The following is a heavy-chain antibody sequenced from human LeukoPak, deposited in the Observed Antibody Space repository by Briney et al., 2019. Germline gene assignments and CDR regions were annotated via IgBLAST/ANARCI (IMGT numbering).Heavy chain of an antibody. CDR2: IYWDDDK. D-gene: IGHD3-16*02. Sequence: SGPTLVNPTQTLTLTCTFSGFSLSTSGVGVGWIRQPPGKALEWLALIYWDDDKRYSPSLKGRLTITKDTSKNQVVLTMTNMDPVDTATYYCAHFVPDKYDYVWGSYRYSWVFDYWGQGTLVTVSS. J-gene: IGHJ4*02. CDR1: GFSLSTSGVG. CDR3: AHFVPDKYDYVWGSYRYSWVFDY. V-gene: IGHV2-5*02.